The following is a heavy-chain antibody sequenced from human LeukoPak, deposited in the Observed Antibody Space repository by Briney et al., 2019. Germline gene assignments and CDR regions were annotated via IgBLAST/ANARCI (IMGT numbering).Heavy chain of an antibody. D-gene: IGHD6-13*01. V-gene: IGHV1-69*05. J-gene: IGHJ6*02. CDR1: GGTFSSYA. CDR3: AKDLESGLIWSSSWYYYGMDV. Sequence: SVKASCKASGGTFSSYAISWVRQAPGQGLEWMGGIIPIFGTANYAQKFQGRVTITTDESTSTAYMELSSLRSEDTAVYYCAKDLESGLIWSSSWYYYGMDVWGQGTTVTVSS. CDR2: IIPIFGTA.